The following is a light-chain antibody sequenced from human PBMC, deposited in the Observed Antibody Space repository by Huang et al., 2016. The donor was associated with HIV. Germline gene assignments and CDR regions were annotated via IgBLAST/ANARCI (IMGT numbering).Light chain of an antibody. CDR3: QQYNSYGYT. J-gene: IGKJ2*01. Sequence: DIQMTQSPSTLSASVGDRVTITCRASQSISTWLAWYQQKPGKAPKLLIYDAPSLESGVPSRFSGSGSGTEFTLTISSLQPDNFATYYCQQYNSYGYTFGQGTKLEIK. CDR1: QSISTW. V-gene: IGKV1-5*01. CDR2: DAP.